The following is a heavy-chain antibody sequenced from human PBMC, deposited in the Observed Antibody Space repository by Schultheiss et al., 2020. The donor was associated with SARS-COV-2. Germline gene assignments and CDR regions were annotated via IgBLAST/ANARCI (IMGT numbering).Heavy chain of an antibody. V-gene: IGHV3-21*04. D-gene: IGHD3-10*01. J-gene: IGHJ4*02. CDR1: GFTFSSYA. Sequence: GGSLRLSCAASGFTFSSYAMSWVRQAPGKGLEWVSAISSSSSYIYYADSVKGRFTISRDNAKNSLYLQMNSLRVEDTAVYYCATSSTVRGGDDYWGQGTLVTVSS. CDR3: ATSSTVRGGDDY. CDR2: ISSSSSYI.